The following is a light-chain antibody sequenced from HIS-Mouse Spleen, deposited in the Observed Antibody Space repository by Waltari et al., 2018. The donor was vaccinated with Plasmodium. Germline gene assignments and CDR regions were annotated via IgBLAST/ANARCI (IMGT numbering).Light chain of an antibody. Sequence: QSALTQPASVSGSPGQSITISCTGTSSDVGSYNLVSWYQQHPGKAPKRMVYEGSNRPSWVANRFSGSTSCDTAFLTISGLQAEDAADCYCCSYAGSSTYVVGTGTKVTVL. CDR1: SSDVGSYNL. J-gene: IGLJ1*01. V-gene: IGLV2-23*01. CDR3: CSYAGSSTYV. CDR2: EGS.